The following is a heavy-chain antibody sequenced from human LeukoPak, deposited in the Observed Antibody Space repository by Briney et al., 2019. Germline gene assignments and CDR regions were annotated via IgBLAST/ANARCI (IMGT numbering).Heavy chain of an antibody. CDR2: ISGSGGGT. Sequence: GGSLRLSCAASGMSFSSYGMVWVRQPPGKGLAWVSTISGSGGGTYYADSVKGRFTISRDNSKNTLYLQMNSLRAEDTAVFYCGKLFYSSGMYHFDYWGQGTLVTVSS. CDR3: GKLFYSSGMYHFDY. V-gene: IGHV3-23*01. D-gene: IGHD3-10*01. CDR1: GMSFSSYG. J-gene: IGHJ4*02.